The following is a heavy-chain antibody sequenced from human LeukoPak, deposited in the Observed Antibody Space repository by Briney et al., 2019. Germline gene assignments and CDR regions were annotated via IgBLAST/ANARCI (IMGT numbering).Heavy chain of an antibody. CDR2: IYYSGST. V-gene: IGHV4-59*08. Sequence: SETLSLTCTVSGGSISSYYWSWIRPPPGRGLEWIGYIYYSGSTNYNPSLKSRVTISVDTSKNQFSLKLNSVTAADTAVYYCARCTSTSCHNFDYWGQGSLVTVSS. CDR1: GGSISSYY. J-gene: IGHJ4*02. CDR3: ARCTSTSCHNFDY. D-gene: IGHD2-2*02.